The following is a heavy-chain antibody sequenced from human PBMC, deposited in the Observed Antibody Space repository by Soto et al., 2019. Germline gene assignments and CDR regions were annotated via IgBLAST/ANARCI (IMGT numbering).Heavy chain of an antibody. D-gene: IGHD1-1*01. CDR2: IYYSGTTSYNPSLYYSGTT. J-gene: IGHJ4*02. CDR1: GGSVSSGDYY. CDR3: ARDRRQLAFDS. V-gene: IGHV4-30-4*01. Sequence: PSETLSLTCTVSGGSVSSGDYYWSWIRQPPGKGLEWIGYIYYSGTTSYNPSLYYSGTTSYNPSLQSRVNISVDTSKNQFSLKQSSVTAADTAVYYCARDRRQLAFDSWGQGALVTVSS.